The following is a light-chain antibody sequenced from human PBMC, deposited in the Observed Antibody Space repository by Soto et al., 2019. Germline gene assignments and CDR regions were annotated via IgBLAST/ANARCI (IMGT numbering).Light chain of an antibody. CDR2: EDY. CDR1: SGIIASNY. V-gene: IGLV6-57*03. Sequence: NFMLTQPHSVSVSPGKTVTISCTRSSGIIASNYVQWYQQRPGSAPTTVIFEDYQRPSGVPDRFFGSIDISSNSASLTISGLKTEDEADYYCQSYDSSIVVFGGGTKLTVL. J-gene: IGLJ2*01. CDR3: QSYDSSIVV.